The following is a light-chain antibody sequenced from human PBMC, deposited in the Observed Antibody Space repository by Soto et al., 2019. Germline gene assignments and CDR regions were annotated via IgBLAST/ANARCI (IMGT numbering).Light chain of an antibody. V-gene: IGLV2-14*01. CDR1: SRDIGFFNY. Sequence: QSALTQPASVSGSPGQSITISCTGTSRDIGFFNYVSWYQQFPGNAPKLIIFEVTNRPSGISFRFSGSKSGNTASLTISGLQAEDEADYYCSSYTSKSSLIFGGGTKVTVL. J-gene: IGLJ2*01. CDR2: EVT. CDR3: SSYTSKSSLI.